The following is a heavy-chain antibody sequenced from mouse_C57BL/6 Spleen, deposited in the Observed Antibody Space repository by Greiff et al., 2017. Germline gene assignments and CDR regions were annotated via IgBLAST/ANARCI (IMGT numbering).Heavy chain of an antibody. CDR1: GYTFTDYN. J-gene: IGHJ3*01. CDR2: INPNNGGT. Sequence: EVQLQQSGPELVKPGASVKISCKASGYTFTDYNMNWVKQSPGKSLEWIGDINPNNGGTIYNQKFKGKATLTVDKSSSTAYMELRSLTSEDTAVYYCARAWFAYWGQGTLVTVSA. V-gene: IGHV1-18*01. CDR3: ARAWFAY.